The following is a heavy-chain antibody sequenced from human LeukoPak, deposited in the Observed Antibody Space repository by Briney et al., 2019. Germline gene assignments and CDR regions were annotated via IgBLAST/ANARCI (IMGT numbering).Heavy chain of an antibody. J-gene: IGHJ1*01. Sequence: GESLKISCKGSGYSFTSYWIGWVRQMPRKGLEWMGIIYPGDSDTRYSPSFQGQVTISADKSISTAYLQWSSLKASDTAMYYCARYYYDSSGYLYFQHWGQGTLVTVSS. CDR1: GYSFTSYW. CDR2: IYPGDSDT. CDR3: ARYYYDSSGYLYFQH. V-gene: IGHV5-51*01. D-gene: IGHD3-22*01.